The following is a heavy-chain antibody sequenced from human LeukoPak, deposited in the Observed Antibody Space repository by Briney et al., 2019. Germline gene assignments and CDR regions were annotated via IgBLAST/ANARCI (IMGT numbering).Heavy chain of an antibody. CDR3: ARDFRASGAFDI. Sequence: GGSLRLSCAASGFTFSSYGMSWVRQAPGKGLEWVSGINWNGGSTGYADSVKGRFTISRDNAKNSLYLQMNSLRAEDTALYYCARDFRASGAFDIWGQGTMVTVSS. CDR1: GFTFSSYG. CDR2: INWNGGST. V-gene: IGHV3-20*04. J-gene: IGHJ3*02.